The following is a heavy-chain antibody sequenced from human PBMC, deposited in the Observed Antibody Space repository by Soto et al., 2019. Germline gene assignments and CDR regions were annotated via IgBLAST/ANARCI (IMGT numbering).Heavy chain of an antibody. J-gene: IGHJ5*02. D-gene: IGHD3-3*02. V-gene: IGHV4-39*01. CDR2: IYYSGST. CDR1: GGSISSSSYY. CDR3: ARLGAFYQSLDP. Sequence: SETLSLTCTVSGGSISSSSYYWGWIRQPPGKGLEWIGSIYYSGSTYYNPSLKSRVTISVDTSKNQFSLKLSSVTAADTAVYYCARLGAFYQSLDPWGPGTLVTVSS.